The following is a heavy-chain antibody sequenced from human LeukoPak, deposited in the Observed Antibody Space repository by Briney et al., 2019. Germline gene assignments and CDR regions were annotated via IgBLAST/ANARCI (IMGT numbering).Heavy chain of an antibody. CDR1: GFTFSSYG. J-gene: IGHJ3*02. CDR3: ARRLSLRFDAFAI. CDR2: ISYDGSNK. D-gene: IGHD3-3*01. V-gene: IGHV3-30*03. Sequence: PGRSLRLSCAASGFTFSSYGMHWVRQAPGKGLEWVAVISYDGSNKYYADSVKGRFTISRDTSKNTVFLQMNSLRAEDTALYYCARRLSLRFDAFAIWGPGTMVTVSS.